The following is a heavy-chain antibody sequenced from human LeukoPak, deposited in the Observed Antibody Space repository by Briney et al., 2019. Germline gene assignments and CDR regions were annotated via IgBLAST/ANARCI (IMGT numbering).Heavy chain of an antibody. CDR2: IGTAGDT. CDR3: ARGYSGYDLPDY. J-gene: IGHJ4*02. V-gene: IGHV3-13*01. Sequence: GGSLRLSCAASGFTFSSYDMHWVRQATGKGLEWVSAIGTAGDTYYPGSVKGRFTISRENAKNSLYLQMNSLRAGDTAVYYCARGYSGYDLPDYWGQGTLVTVSS. CDR1: GFTFSSYD. D-gene: IGHD5-12*01.